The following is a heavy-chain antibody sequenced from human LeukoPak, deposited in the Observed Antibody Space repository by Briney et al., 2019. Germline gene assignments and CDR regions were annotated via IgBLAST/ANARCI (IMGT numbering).Heavy chain of an antibody. CDR1: GFTFSSYS. J-gene: IGHJ4*02. D-gene: IGHD6-19*01. V-gene: IGHV3-21*01. CDR3: ARDPHSSVDC. CDR2: ISSSSSYI. Sequence: GKSLRLSCAASGFTFSSYSMNWVRQAPGKGLEWVSSISSSSSYIYYADSVKGRFTISRDNAKNSLYLQMNSLRAEDTAVYYCARDPHSSVDCWGQGTLVAVSS.